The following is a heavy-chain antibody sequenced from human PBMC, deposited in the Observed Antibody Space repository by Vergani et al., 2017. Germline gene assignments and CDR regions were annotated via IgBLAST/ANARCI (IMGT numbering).Heavy chain of an antibody. D-gene: IGHD4-11*01. CDR3: AREPYSNYAFDY. CDR1: GYTLTELS. Sequence: QVQLVQSGAEVKKPGASVKVSCKVSGYTLTELSMHWVRQAPGKGLEWMGIINPSGGSTSYAQKFQGRVTMTRDTSTSTVYMELSSLRSEDTAVYYCAREPYSNYAFDYWGQGTLVTVSS. V-gene: IGHV1-46*03. CDR2: INPSGGST. J-gene: IGHJ4*02.